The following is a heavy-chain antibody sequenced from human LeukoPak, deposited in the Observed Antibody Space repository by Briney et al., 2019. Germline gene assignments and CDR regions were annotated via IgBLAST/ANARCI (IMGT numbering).Heavy chain of an antibody. CDR1: GYTFTGYY. V-gene: IGHV1-2*02. J-gene: IGHJ5*02. CDR3: ARLGPSSAPFDP. CDR2: INPNSGGT. D-gene: IGHD6-19*01. Sequence: ASVKVSCKASGYTFTGYYMHWVRQAPGQGLEWMGWINPNSGGTNYAQKFQGRVTMTRDTSISTAYMELSRLRSEDTAVYYCARLGPSSAPFDPWGQGTLVTVSS.